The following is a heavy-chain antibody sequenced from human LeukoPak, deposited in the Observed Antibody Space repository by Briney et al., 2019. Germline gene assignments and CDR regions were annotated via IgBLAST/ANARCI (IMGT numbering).Heavy chain of an antibody. D-gene: IGHD6-19*01. CDR2: ISGSGGST. CDR1: GFTFSSSW. CDR3: AKRGGSGWFDY. Sequence: QPGGSLRLSCVGSGFTFSSSWMHWVRQAPGKGLEWVSAISGSGGSTYYADSVKGRFTISRDNSKNTLYLQMNSLRAEDTAVYYCAKRGGSGWFDYWGQGTLVTVSS. J-gene: IGHJ4*02. V-gene: IGHV3-23*01.